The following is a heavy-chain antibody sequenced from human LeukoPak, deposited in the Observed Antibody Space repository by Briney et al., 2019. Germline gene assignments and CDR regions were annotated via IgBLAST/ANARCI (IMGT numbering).Heavy chain of an antibody. V-gene: IGHV4-39*07. D-gene: IGHD3-10*01. Sequence: SETLSLTCTVSGGSISSSSYYWGCIRQPPGKGLEWIGSIYYSGSTYYNPSLKSRVTISVDTSKNQFSLKLSSVTAADTAVYYCARIYYGSGSSCDYWGQGTLVTVSS. CDR1: GGSISSSSYY. CDR3: ARIYYGSGSSCDY. CDR2: IYYSGST. J-gene: IGHJ4*02.